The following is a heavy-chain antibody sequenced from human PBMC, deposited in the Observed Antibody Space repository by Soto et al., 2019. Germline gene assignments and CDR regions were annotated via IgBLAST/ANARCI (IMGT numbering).Heavy chain of an antibody. CDR2: ISGSGGST. CDR1: GFTFSSYA. CDR3: AKEGGNGSSSPTSWFDP. J-gene: IGHJ5*02. D-gene: IGHD6-13*01. Sequence: GWSLRLSCAASGFTFSSYAMSWVRQAPGKGLEWVSAISGSGGSTYYADSVKGRFTISRDNSKNTLYLQMNSLRAEDTAVYYCAKEGGNGSSSPTSWFDPWGQGTLVTVSS. V-gene: IGHV3-23*01.